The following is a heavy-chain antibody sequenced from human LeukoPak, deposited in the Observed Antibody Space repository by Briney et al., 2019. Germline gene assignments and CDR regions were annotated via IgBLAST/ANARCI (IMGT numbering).Heavy chain of an antibody. CDR1: GFTSSGYR. CDR2: IKQDGSEK. V-gene: IGHV3-7*01. Sequence: GGSLRLSCAASGFTSSGYRMNWVRQAPGKGLEWVAYIKQDGSEKYYVDSVKGRFTISRDNAKNSLYLQMNSLGAEDTAVYYCASGRPFDYWGQGTLVTVSS. CDR3: ASGRPFDY. J-gene: IGHJ4*02. D-gene: IGHD1-26*01.